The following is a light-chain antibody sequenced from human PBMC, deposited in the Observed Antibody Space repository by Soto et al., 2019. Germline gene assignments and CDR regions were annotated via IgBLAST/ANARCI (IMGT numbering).Light chain of an antibody. CDR3: QQSYSTPLT. CDR2: AAF. CDR1: QNINSY. V-gene: IGKV1-39*01. Sequence: DIQMTQSPSSLSASVGDRVTITCRASQNINSYLNWYQEKPGKAPKLLIYAAFSLQSGVTSRFSRSGTGTDFTLTINSLQPEDFASYYCQQSYSTPLTFGGGTKVDIK. J-gene: IGKJ4*01.